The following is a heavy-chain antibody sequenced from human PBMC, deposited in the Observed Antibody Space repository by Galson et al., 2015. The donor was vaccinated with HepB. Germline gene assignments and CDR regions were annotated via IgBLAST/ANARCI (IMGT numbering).Heavy chain of an antibody. D-gene: IGHD5-24*01. CDR1: GFTFSSYA. V-gene: IGHV3-64*01. Sequence: SLRLSCAASGFTFSSYAMHWVRQAPGEGLEYVSAISSNGGSTYYANSVKGRFTISRDNSKNTLYLQMGSLRAEDMAVYYCASNDGYNSYNYWGQGTLVTVSS. CDR2: ISSNGGST. J-gene: IGHJ4*02. CDR3: ASNDGYNSYNY.